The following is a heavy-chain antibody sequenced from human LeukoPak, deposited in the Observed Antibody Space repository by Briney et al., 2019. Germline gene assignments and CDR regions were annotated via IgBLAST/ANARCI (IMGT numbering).Heavy chain of an antibody. Sequence: SETLSLTCAVYGGSFSSYYWSWIRQPPGKGLEWIGEINHSGSTTYKPSLKSRVTISLDTSKNQFSLKLSSVTAADTAVYYCARGRGRGVLITTSRRSFWFDSWGQGTLVTVSS. J-gene: IGHJ5*01. CDR2: INHSGST. CDR3: ARGRGRGVLITTSRRSFWFDS. CDR1: GGSFSSYY. D-gene: IGHD3-10*01. V-gene: IGHV4-34*01.